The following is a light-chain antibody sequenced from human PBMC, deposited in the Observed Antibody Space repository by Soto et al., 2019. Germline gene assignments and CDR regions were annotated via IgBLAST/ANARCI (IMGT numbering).Light chain of an antibody. J-gene: IGKJ4*01. CDR2: DAS. V-gene: IGKV3-15*01. CDR3: QQHYDWLT. CDR1: QTVGSY. Sequence: EIVMTQSPATLSVSPGERATLSCRASQTVGSYLAWYQQKPGQAPRLLIYDASTRATGIPARFSGSGSETEFTLTISSLQSEDFAVYFCQQHYDWLTFGGGPKVEIK.